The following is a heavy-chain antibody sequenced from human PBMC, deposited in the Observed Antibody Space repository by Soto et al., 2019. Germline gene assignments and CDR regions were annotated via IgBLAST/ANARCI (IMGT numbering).Heavy chain of an antibody. Sequence: QITLKESGPTLVKPTQTLTLTCTFSGFSLSTGAVGVGWIRQPPGKALEWLALIYWGDDKRYSPSLKSRLTITKDTSKNQVVLTMTNMDPVDTAPYYCAHFDFFLSWFDPWGQGTLVTVSS. V-gene: IGHV2-5*02. CDR3: AHFDFFLSWFDP. CDR1: GFSLSTGAVG. D-gene: IGHD3-9*01. J-gene: IGHJ5*02. CDR2: IYWGDDK.